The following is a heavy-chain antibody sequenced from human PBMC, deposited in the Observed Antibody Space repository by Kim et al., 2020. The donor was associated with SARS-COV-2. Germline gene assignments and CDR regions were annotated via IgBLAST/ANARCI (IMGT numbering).Heavy chain of an antibody. CDR2: IYYSGST. Sequence: SETLSLTCTVSGGSISSYYWSWIRQPPGKGLEWIGYIYYSGSTNYNPSLKSRVTISVDTSKNQFSLKLSSVTAADTAVYYCASYSGSYTYWGQGTLVTVSS. V-gene: IGHV4-59*01. D-gene: IGHD1-26*01. CDR1: GGSISSYY. CDR3: ASYSGSYTY. J-gene: IGHJ4*02.